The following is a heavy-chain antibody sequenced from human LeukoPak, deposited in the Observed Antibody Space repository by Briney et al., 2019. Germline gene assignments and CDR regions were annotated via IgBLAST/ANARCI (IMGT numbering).Heavy chain of an antibody. CDR2: IYYSGST. CDR3: ARGSHQKGLCSSSWYLYYFDY. Sequence: SETLSLTCTVSGGSISSYYWSWIRQPPGKGLEWIGYIYYSGSTNYNPSLKSRVTISVDTSKNQFSLKLSSVTAADTAVYYCARGSHQKGLCSSSWYLYYFDYWGQGTLVTVSS. V-gene: IGHV4-59*01. J-gene: IGHJ4*02. D-gene: IGHD6-13*01. CDR1: GGSISSYY.